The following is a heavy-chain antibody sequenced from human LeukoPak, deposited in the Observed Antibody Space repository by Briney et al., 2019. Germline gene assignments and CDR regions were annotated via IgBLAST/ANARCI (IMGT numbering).Heavy chain of an antibody. Sequence: PSETLSLTCTVSGDSISSTNYYWGWIRQPPGKGLEWIGSIYYSGSTYYNPSLKSRVTISVDTSKNQFSLKLSPVTAADTAVYYCATRDSRSDYWGQGTLVTVSS. CDR2: IYYSGST. V-gene: IGHV4-39*01. CDR3: ATRDSRSDY. J-gene: IGHJ4*02. CDR1: GDSISSTNYY. D-gene: IGHD3-22*01.